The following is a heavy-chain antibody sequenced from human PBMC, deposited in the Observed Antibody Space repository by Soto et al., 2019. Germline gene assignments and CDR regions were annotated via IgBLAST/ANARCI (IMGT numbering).Heavy chain of an antibody. CDR2: IYYSGST. D-gene: IGHD3-16*01. Sequence: QVQLQESGPGLVKPSEPLSLTCVVSGGSLSSYYWSWIRQPPGKGLEWIGYIYYSGSTNYNPSLKRRVTISVDTSKNQFSLKLSSVTAADTAVYYCARTWGSKNDYWGRGTLVTVSS. CDR1: GGSLSSYY. CDR3: ARTWGSKNDY. V-gene: IGHV4-59*01. J-gene: IGHJ4*02.